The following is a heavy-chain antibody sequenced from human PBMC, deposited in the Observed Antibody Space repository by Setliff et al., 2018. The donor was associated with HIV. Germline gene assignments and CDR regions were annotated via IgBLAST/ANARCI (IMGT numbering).Heavy chain of an antibody. CDR1: GGTFSSYV. D-gene: IGHD6-13*01. Sequence: GASVKVSCKASGGTFSSYVISWVRQAPGQGLEWMGGIIPIFGTANYAQKFQGRVTITADESTSTAYMELSSLRSDDTAVHYCARDFSGQQLVEGWFDPWGQGTLVTVSS. CDR3: ARDFSGQQLVEGWFDP. CDR2: IIPIFGTA. V-gene: IGHV1-69*13. J-gene: IGHJ5*02.